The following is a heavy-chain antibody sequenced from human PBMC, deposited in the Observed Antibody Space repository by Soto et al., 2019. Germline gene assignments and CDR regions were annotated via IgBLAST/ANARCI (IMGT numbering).Heavy chain of an antibody. CDR1: GYTFASYY. V-gene: IGHV1-46*03. D-gene: IGHD6-13*01. CDR3: ARLVAAAGTLGYYYYGMDV. CDR2: INPSGGST. Sequence: SVKVSCKASGYTFASYYMHWVRQASGQGLEWMGIINPSGGSTSYAQKFQGRVTMTRDTSTSTVYMELSSLRSEDTAVYYCARLVAAAGTLGYYYYGMDVWXQXTTVTAP. J-gene: IGHJ6*02.